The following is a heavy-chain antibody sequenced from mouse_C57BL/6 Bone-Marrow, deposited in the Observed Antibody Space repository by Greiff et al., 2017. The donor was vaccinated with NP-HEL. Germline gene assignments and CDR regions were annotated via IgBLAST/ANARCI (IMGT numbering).Heavy chain of an antibody. V-gene: IGHV2-5*01. CDR1: GFSLTSYG. Sequence: QVQLQQSGPGLVPPSQSLSITCTVSGFSLTSYGVHWVRQSPGKGLEWLGVIWRGGSTDYNAAFMSRLSINKDNSKSQVFFKMNSLQADDTAIYYCATVRCDYGGQGTTLTVSS. J-gene: IGHJ2*01. CDR3: ATVRCDY. D-gene: IGHD2-14*01. CDR2: IWRGGST.